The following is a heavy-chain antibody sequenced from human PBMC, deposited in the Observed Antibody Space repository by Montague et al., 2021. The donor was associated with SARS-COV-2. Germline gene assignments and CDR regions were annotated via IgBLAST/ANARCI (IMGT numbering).Heavy chain of an antibody. CDR3: ARQKMGSVTIFGVVMHDRWFDQ. D-gene: IGHD3-3*01. CDR2: IYYSGST. CDR1: GGSISSSSYY. J-gene: IGHJ5*02. Sequence: SETLSLTCTVSGGSISSSSYYWGWIRQPPGKGLEWIGNIYYSGSTYYNPSLKSRVTISVDTSKNQFSLKLSSVTAADTAVDYCARQKMGSVTIFGVVMHDRWFDQWGQGTLVTVSS. V-gene: IGHV4-39*01.